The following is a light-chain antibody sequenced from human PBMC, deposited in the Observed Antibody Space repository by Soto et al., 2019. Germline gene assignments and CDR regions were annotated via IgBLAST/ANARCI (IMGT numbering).Light chain of an antibody. Sequence: QSVLTQPPSVSAAPGQKVSIXXXGXXXXIGSNSVSWYQQLPGTAPRLLIYGNNNRPSGIPDRFSGSKSGTSATLGITGLQTGDEADYYCGSWDSSLSTVLFGGGTKLTVL. CDR3: GSWDSSLSTVL. CDR1: XXXIGSNS. J-gene: IGLJ2*01. V-gene: IGLV1-51*01. CDR2: GNN.